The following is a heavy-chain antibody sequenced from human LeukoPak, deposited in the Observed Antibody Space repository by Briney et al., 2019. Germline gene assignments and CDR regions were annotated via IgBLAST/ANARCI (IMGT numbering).Heavy chain of an antibody. CDR2: VGGSGGST. CDR1: GFTFSSYA. CDR3: ARVHYYDSSGYYA. V-gene: IGHV3-23*01. Sequence: QPGGSLRLSCAASGFTFSSYAMSWVRQAPGKGLEWISAVGGSGGSTYYADSVKGRFTISRDNSKNTLYLQMNSLRAEDTAVYYCARVHYYDSSGYYAWGQGTLVTVSS. J-gene: IGHJ5*02. D-gene: IGHD3-22*01.